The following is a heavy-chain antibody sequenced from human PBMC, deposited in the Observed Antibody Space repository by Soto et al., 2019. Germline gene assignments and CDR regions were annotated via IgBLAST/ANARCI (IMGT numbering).Heavy chain of an antibody. CDR2: IYYSGST. CDR1: GGSISSSSYY. Sequence: SETLSLTCTVSGGSISSSSYYWGWIRQPPGKGLEWIGSIYYSGSTYYNPSLKSRVTISVDTSKNQFSLKLSSVTAADTAVYYCARHLVGGRPQVVPAAIGWFDPWGQGTLVTVSS. D-gene: IGHD2-2*01. V-gene: IGHV4-39*01. J-gene: IGHJ5*02. CDR3: ARHLVGGRPQVVPAAIGWFDP.